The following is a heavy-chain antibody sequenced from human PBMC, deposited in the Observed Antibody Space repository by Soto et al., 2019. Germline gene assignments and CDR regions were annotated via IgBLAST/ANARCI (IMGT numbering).Heavy chain of an antibody. CDR2: MYHTGST. V-gene: IGHV4-59*01. D-gene: IGHD5-18*01. CDR3: ARDHPHSYGVYYFDY. J-gene: IGHJ4*02. Sequence: PSETLSLTCTVSGGSISSYYWSWIRQPPGKGLEWIGYMYHTGSTNYNPSLKSRVTISVDKSKNQVSLKVNSVTAADTAVYYCARDHPHSYGVYYFDYWGQGTPVTVSS. CDR1: GGSISSYY.